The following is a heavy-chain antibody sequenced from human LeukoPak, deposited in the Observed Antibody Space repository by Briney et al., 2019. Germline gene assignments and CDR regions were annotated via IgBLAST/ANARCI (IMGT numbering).Heavy chain of an antibody. V-gene: IGHV4-39*07. CDR3: ARNPYGDYLRD. Sequence: SETLSLTCTVSGGSISTSNYYWGWIRQPPGKGLEWIGNIFYSGSTYYSPSLKSRVTISLDTSRNQFSLKLTSVTAADTAMYYCARNPYGDYLRDWGQGTMVIVSS. CDR2: IFYSGST. J-gene: IGHJ3*01. CDR1: GGSISTSNYY. D-gene: IGHD4-17*01.